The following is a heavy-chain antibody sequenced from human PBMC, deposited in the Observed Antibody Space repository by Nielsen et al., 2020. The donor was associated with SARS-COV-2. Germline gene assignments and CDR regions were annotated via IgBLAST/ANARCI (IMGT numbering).Heavy chain of an antibody. CDR2: IKQDGSEK. D-gene: IGHD6-19*01. Sequence: GGSLRLSCAASGFIFSSYWMTWVRQAPGKGLEWVANIKQDGSEKYYVDSVKGRFTISRDNTKNSVYLQMNSLRAEDTAVYYCARQQWPYGGNYYYYMDVWGKGTTVTVSS. V-gene: IGHV3-7*02. J-gene: IGHJ6*03. CDR1: GFIFSSYW. CDR3: ARQQWPYGGNYYYYMDV.